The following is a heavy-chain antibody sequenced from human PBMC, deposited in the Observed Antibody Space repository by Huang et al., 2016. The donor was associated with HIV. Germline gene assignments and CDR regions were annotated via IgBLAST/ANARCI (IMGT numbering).Heavy chain of an antibody. J-gene: IGHJ4*02. CDR1: GDFISSTNYY. D-gene: IGHD6-13*01. CDR3: ASQHIGAAATWF. Sequence: QLQLQESGPGQVKPSETLSLTCTVSGDFISSTNYYWGGIRQSPGKGLEWVGRVYQSGSTNYNPSLKSRVTLSVDTSRNQFSLRLNSVTAADTAVYYCASQHIGAAATWFWGRGTQVAVSS. V-gene: IGHV4-39*01. CDR2: VYQSGST.